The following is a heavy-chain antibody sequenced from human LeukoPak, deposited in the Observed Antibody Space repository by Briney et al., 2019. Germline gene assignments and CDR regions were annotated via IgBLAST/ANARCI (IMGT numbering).Heavy chain of an antibody. J-gene: IGHJ4*02. CDR1: GGSISSYY. D-gene: IGHD3-22*01. Sequence: SETLSLTCTVSGGSISSYYWSWIRQPPGKGLEWIGEINHSGSTNYNPSLKSRVTISVDTSKNQFSLKLSSVTAADTAVYFCARGPPTDYYDSSGFYYVFDYWGQGTLVTVSS. CDR3: ARGPPTDYYDSSGFYYVFDY. CDR2: INHSGST. V-gene: IGHV4-34*01.